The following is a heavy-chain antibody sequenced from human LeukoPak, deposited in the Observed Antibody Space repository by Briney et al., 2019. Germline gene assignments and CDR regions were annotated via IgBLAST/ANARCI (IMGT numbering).Heavy chain of an antibody. CDR2: INQDRSVK. J-gene: IGHJ4*02. Sequence: AGGSLRLSCAASGFTFSSFWMTWVRQAPGKGLEFMSNINQDRSVKNYVDSVKGRFTISRDNAKNSLYLQMDSLGVDDTAVYYCARDPAYSSFDYWGQGALVIVSS. D-gene: IGHD6-13*01. CDR3: ARDPAYSSFDY. CDR1: GFTFSSFW. V-gene: IGHV3-7*01.